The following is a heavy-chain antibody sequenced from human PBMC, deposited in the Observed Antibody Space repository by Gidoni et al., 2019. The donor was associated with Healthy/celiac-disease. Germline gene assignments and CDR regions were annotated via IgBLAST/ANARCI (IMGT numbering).Heavy chain of an antibody. J-gene: IGHJ4*02. V-gene: IGHV3-43*01. D-gene: IGHD5-18*01. Sequence: EVQLVESGGVVVQPGGSLRLSCAASGFTFDDYTMDWVRQAPGKGLEWVSLISWDGGSTYYADSVKGRFTISRDNSKNSLYLQMNSLRTEDTALYYGAKGTAMVTGSVDYWGQGTLVTVSS. CDR1: GFTFDDYT. CDR2: ISWDGGST. CDR3: AKGTAMVTGSVDY.